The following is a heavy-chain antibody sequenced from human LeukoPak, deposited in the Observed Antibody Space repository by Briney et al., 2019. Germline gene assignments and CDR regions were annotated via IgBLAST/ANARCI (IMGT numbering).Heavy chain of an antibody. Sequence: PETLSLTCTVSGGSGSRSSYYWGWIRQPPGKGLEWIGSIYYSGSTYYNPSLKSRVTISVDTSKNQFSLKLSSVTAADTAVYYCGGITRYYFDYWGQGTLVTVSS. V-gene: IGHV4-39*01. CDR1: GGSGSRSSYY. J-gene: IGHJ4*02. CDR2: IYYSGST. CDR3: GGITRYYFDY. D-gene: IGHD4-23*01.